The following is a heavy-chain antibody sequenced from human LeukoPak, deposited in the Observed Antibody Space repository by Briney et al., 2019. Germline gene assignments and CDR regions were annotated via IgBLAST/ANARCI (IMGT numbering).Heavy chain of an antibody. D-gene: IGHD2-21*01. CDR2: IRESGFIT. V-gene: IGHV3-23*01. Sequence: GGSLRLSCAASGFTFNVYVMSWVRQAPGKGLEWVSSIRESGFITYYADSVKGRFTISRDSPKNTLFLDMNNLRAEDTAVYYCARLKGGDAIKDYFDSWGQGTLVTVSS. CDR1: GFTFNVYV. J-gene: IGHJ4*02. CDR3: ARLKGGDAIKDYFDS.